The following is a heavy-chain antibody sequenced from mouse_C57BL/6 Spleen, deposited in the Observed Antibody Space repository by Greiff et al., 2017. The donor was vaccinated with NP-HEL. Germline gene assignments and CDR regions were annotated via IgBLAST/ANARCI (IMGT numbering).Heavy chain of an antibody. CDR3: AREGFYYYGSSYGY. J-gene: IGHJ2*01. D-gene: IGHD1-1*01. CDR1: GYTFTSYG. Sequence: QVQLQQSGAELARPGASVKLSCKASGYTFTSYGISWVKQRTGQGLEWIGEIYPRSGNTYYNEKFKGKATLTADKSSSTAYMELRSLTSEDSAVYFCAREGFYYYGSSYGYWGQGTTLTVSS. CDR2: IYPRSGNT. V-gene: IGHV1-81*01.